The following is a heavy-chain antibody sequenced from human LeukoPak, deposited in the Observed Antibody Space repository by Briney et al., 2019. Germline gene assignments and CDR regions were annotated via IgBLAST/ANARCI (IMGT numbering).Heavy chain of an antibody. CDR3: AMGELSLDAFDI. D-gene: IGHD3-16*02. CDR2: ISHSGST. CDR1: GASISSSNW. J-gene: IGHJ3*02. V-gene: IGHV4-4*02. Sequence: SETLSLTCVVSGASISSSNWWSWVRQPPEKGLEWIGEISHSGSTKYTPSLKSRVTISVDTSKNQFSLKLSSVTAADTAVYYCAMGELSLDAFDIWGQGTMVTVSS.